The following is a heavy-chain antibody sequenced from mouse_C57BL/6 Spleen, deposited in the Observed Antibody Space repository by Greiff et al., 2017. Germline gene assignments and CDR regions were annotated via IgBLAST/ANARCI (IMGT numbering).Heavy chain of an antibody. Sequence: EVKLMESGGGLVKPGGSLKLSCAASGFTFSSYTMSWVRQTPEKRLEWVATISGGGGNTYYPDSVKGRFTISRDNAKNTLYLQMSSLRSEDTALYYCARQGLTGTFFDYWGQGTTLTVSS. D-gene: IGHD4-1*01. J-gene: IGHJ2*01. CDR3: ARQGLTGTFFDY. V-gene: IGHV5-9*01. CDR2: ISGGGGNT. CDR1: GFTFSSYT.